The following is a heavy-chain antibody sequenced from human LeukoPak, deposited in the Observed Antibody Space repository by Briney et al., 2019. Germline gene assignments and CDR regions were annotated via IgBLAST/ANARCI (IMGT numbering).Heavy chain of an antibody. CDR2: IYCSGST. CDR3: ARVPGGALNWFDP. CDR1: GGSISSSSYY. V-gene: IGHV4-39*01. J-gene: IGHJ5*02. D-gene: IGHD1-1*01. Sequence: PSETLSLTCTVSGGSISSSSYYWGWIRQPPGKGLEWIGTIYCSGSTYYNPSLKSRVTISVYTSKNQFSLKLSSVTAADTAVYYCARVPGGALNWFDPWGQGTLVTVSS.